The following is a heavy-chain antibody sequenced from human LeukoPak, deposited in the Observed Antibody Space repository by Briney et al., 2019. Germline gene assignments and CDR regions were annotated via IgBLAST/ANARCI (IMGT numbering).Heavy chain of an antibody. J-gene: IGHJ4*02. CDR3: TRELD. CDR1: GFSFTDAW. Sequence: GGSLRLSCAASGFSFTDAWMTWVRQAPGKGLEWVGRIRSMTDGGTTDYAAPVKGRFTISRDDSKNMLYLQMNSLKADDTAVYHCTRELDWGQGTLVNVSS. CDR2: IRSMTDGGTT. V-gene: IGHV3-15*01.